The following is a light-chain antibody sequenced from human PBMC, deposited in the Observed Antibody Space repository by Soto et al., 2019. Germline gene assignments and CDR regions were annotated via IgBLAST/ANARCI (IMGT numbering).Light chain of an antibody. Sequence: DIQMTQSPSSLSASVGDRVTITCRASQRIGSFLNWYQQKPGKAPKFLISAASTLQSGVPSRFRGSGSGTDFTLTISSLQPDDLATYFCQQSYSPPYTFCQGTKLEIK. CDR2: AAS. CDR1: QRIGSF. V-gene: IGKV1-39*01. CDR3: QQSYSPPYT. J-gene: IGKJ2*01.